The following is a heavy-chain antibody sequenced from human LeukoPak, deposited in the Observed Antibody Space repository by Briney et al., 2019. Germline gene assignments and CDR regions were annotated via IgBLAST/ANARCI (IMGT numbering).Heavy chain of an antibody. D-gene: IGHD4-23*01. J-gene: IGHJ4*02. CDR1: GYTFTSYD. V-gene: IGHV1-8*01. CDR3: ARGRGYGGKEDY. CDR2: MNPNSGNT. Sequence: GASVKVSCKASGYTFTSYDINWVRQATGQGLEWMRWMNPNSGNTGYAQKFQGRVTMSRNTSISTAYMELSSLRSEDTAVYYCARGRGYGGKEDYWGQGTLVTVSS.